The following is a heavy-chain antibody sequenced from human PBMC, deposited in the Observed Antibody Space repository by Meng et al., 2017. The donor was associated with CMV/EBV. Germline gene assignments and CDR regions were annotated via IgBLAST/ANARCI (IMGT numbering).Heavy chain of an antibody. CDR1: GGSISSGDYY. Sequence: VQVQESGPGLVKPSQTLSLTVTVSGGSISSGDYYWSWIRQPPGKGLEWIGYIYYSGSTYYNPPLKSRVTISVDTSKNQFSLKLSSVTAADTAVYYCARDNRRGGVDYWGQGTLVTVSS. CDR3: ARDNRRGGVDY. CDR2: IYYSGST. D-gene: IGHD3-3*01. V-gene: IGHV4-30-4*08. J-gene: IGHJ4*02.